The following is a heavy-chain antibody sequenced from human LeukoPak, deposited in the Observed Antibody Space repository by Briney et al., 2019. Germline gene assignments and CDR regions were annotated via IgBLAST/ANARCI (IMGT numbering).Heavy chain of an antibody. D-gene: IGHD3-3*01. V-gene: IGHV4-31*03. Sequence: SETLSLTCTVSGGSISSGGYYWSWIRQHPGKGLEWIGYIYYSGSTYYNPSLKSRVTISVDTSKNQFSLKLSSVTAVDTAVYYCARARPHYDFWSGYGGYMDVWGKGTTVTVSS. CDR3: ARARPHYDFWSGYGGYMDV. CDR1: GGSISSGGYY. J-gene: IGHJ6*03. CDR2: IYYSGST.